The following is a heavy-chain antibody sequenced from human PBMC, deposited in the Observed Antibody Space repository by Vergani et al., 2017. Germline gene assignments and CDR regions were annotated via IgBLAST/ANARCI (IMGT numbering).Heavy chain of an antibody. V-gene: IGHV5-51*03. J-gene: IGHJ6*02. CDR2: IYPGDSDT. CDR3: ARGRKATPHYYYYYGMDV. Sequence: EVQLVQSGAEVKKPGESLKISCKGSGYSFTSYWIGWVRQMPGKGLEWMGIIYPGDSDTRYSPSFQGQVTISADKSISTAYLQWSSLKASDTAMYYCARGRKATPHYYYYYGMDVWGQGTTVTVSS. CDR1: GYSFTSYW. D-gene: IGHD5-12*01.